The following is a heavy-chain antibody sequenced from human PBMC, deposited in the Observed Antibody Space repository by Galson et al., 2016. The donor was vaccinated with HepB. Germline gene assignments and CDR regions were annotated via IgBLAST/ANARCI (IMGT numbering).Heavy chain of an antibody. V-gene: IGHV3-30*18. CDR3: AKDHGYFGSGSHHY. CDR2: ISYAGSNK. J-gene: IGHJ4*02. Sequence: SLRLSCAASGFIFNSYGMHWVRQAPGKGLEWVAVISYAGSNKYYADSVKGRFTISRDNPKNTLYLQMTSLRAEDTALYYCAKDHGYFGSGSHHYWGQGTLVTVSS. D-gene: IGHD3-10*01. CDR1: GFIFNSYG.